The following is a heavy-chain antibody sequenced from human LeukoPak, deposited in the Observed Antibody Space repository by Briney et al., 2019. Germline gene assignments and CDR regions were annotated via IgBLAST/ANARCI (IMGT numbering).Heavy chain of an antibody. Sequence: GGSLILSCAASGFTFSSYGMHWVRQAPGKGLEWVAVISYDGSNKYYADSVKGRFTISRDNSKNTLYLQMNSLRAEDTAVYYCAKADYGDYYYGMDVWGQGTTVTVSS. CDR1: GFTFSSYG. CDR3: AKADYGDYYYGMDV. V-gene: IGHV3-30*18. CDR2: ISYDGSNK. D-gene: IGHD4-17*01. J-gene: IGHJ6*02.